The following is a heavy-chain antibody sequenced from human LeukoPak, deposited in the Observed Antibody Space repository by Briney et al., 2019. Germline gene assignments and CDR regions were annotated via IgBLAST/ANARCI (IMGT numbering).Heavy chain of an antibody. D-gene: IGHD3-22*01. CDR3: AKRHYYDSSGPTDY. CDR2: ISGSGGST. CDR1: GFTFSSYA. V-gene: IGHV3-23*01. J-gene: IGHJ4*02. Sequence: GGSLRLSCAASGFTFSSYAMSWVRQAPGKGVEWVSAISGSGGSTYYADSVKGRFTISRDNSKNTLYLQMNSLRAEDTAVYYCAKRHYYDSSGPTDYWGQGTLVTVSS.